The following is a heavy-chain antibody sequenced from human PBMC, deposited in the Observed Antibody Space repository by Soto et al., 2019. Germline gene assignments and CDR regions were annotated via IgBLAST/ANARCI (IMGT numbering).Heavy chain of an antibody. J-gene: IGHJ1*01. V-gene: IGHV4-39*01. Sequence: SETLSLTCTVSGGSISSSSYYWGWIRQPPGKGLEWIGSIYYSGSTYYNPSLKSRVTISVDTSKNQFSLKLSSVTAADTAVYYCARQWATSYDYIWGSYRTPPGGYFQHWGQGTLVTVSS. D-gene: IGHD3-16*02. CDR3: ARQWATSYDYIWGSYRTPPGGYFQH. CDR1: GGSISSSSYY. CDR2: IYYSGST.